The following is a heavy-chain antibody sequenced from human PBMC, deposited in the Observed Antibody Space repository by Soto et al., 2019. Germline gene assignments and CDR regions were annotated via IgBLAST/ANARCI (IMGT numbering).Heavy chain of an antibody. CDR3: ARVGATVTSQALGFDH. J-gene: IGHJ4*02. Sequence: KPSETLSLTCTVSGGSISSHYWSWVRQPPGKGLEWIGYLYYTGSTNYNASLKSQVTMSLDTSKNQFSLMLTSVTAADTAVYYRARVGATVTSQALGFDHWGQGILVTVSS. V-gene: IGHV4-59*11. CDR1: GGSISSHY. D-gene: IGHD4-17*01. CDR2: LYYTGST.